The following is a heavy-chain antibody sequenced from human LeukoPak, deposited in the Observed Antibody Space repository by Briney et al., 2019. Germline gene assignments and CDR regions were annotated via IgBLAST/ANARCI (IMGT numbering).Heavy chain of an antibody. CDR2: ISSSSSYI. D-gene: IGHD1-26*01. Sequence: KTGGSLRLSCAASGFTFSSYSMNWVRQAPGKGLEWVSSISSSSSYIYYADSVKGRFTISRDNAKNSLYLQMNSLRAEDTAVYYCARDWFSEGGFDYWGQGTLVTVSS. J-gene: IGHJ4*02. CDR1: GFTFSSYS. CDR3: ARDWFSEGGFDY. V-gene: IGHV3-21*01.